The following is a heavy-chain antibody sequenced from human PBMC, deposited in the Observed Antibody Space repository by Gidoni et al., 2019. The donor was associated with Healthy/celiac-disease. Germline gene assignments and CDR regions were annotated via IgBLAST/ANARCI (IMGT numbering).Heavy chain of an antibody. V-gene: IGHV4-39*01. Sequence: QLQLQESGPGLVKPSETLSLTCTVSGGSISSSSYIWGWIRQPPGKGLEWIGRIYYCGSTYYNPSLKSRVTISVDTSKNQFSLKLSSVTASDTAVYYCARPYYYDSSGFGAFDIWGQGTMVTVSS. D-gene: IGHD3-22*01. CDR2: IYYCGST. CDR1: GGSISSSSYI. CDR3: ARPYYYDSSGFGAFDI. J-gene: IGHJ3*02.